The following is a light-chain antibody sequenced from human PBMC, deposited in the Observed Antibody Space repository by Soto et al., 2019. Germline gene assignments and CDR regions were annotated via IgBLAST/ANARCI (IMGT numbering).Light chain of an antibody. CDR1: SSDVGAYKF. CDR3: SSYTSTSNPWV. Sequence: QSALTQPASVSGSPGQSITIFCSGTSSDVGAYKFVSWYRHHPGKAPQVMIYEVSTRPSGVSNRFSGSKSGNTASLTISGLQPEDEGDYYCSSYTSTSNPWVFGGGTQLTVL. V-gene: IGLV2-14*01. CDR2: EVS. J-gene: IGLJ3*02.